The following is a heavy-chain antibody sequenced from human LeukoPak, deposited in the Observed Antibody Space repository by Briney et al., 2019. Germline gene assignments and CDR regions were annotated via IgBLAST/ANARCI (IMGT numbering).Heavy chain of an antibody. CDR1: GGSISGYY. V-gene: IGHV4-59*08. J-gene: IGHJ4*02. CDR3: AKVSDRDSSGYYWGFEY. Sequence: PSETLSLTCTVSGGSISGYYWSWIRQPPGKGLECIGYIYYSGSTNYGPSLKSRVTISVDTSRNQFSLKLTSVTAADTAVYYCAKVSDRDSSGYYWGFEYWGQGTLVTVSS. CDR2: IYYSGST. D-gene: IGHD3-22*01.